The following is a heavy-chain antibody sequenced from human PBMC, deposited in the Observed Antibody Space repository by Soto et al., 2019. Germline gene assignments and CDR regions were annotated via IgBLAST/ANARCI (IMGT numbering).Heavy chain of an antibody. D-gene: IGHD2-2*01. CDR2: ISIYNGNT. CDR1: SYTFSTYA. J-gene: IGHJ5*02. Sequence: GASVKVSCKASSYTFSTYAINWVRQAPGQGLEWMGWISIYNGNTNYAQNLQGRVTMTADTSTSTAYMELRSLRSDDTAVYYCARASPVGVVGVPARRTIWCDRRGEETRGSVSS. V-gene: IGHV1-18*01. CDR3: ARASPVGVVGVPARRTIWCDR.